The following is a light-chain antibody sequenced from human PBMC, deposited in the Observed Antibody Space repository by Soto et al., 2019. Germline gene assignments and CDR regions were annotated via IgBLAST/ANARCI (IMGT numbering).Light chain of an antibody. CDR3: QQYVNYPYT. V-gene: IGKV1-39*01. Sequence: DIQMTQSPSSLSASVGDRVTITCRASQSISSYLNWYQQKPGKAPKLLIYAASSLQSGVPSRFSGSGSGTEFTLTISSLQPDDFVTYYCQQYVNYPYTFGQGTKLEIK. CDR2: AAS. J-gene: IGKJ2*01. CDR1: QSISSY.